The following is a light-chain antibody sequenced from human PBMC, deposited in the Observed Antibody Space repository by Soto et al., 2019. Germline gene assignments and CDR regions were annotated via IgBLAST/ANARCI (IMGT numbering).Light chain of an antibody. CDR2: SDT. Sequence: QSVLTQPPSASGTPGQSVTISCSGSNSNIGGHPVSWYQHLPRTAPKLLIHSDTQRPSGVPDRFSGSKSGTSASLAIGGLQSEEEAAYFCAAWYDSRDAPVFGGGTKLTVL. V-gene: IGLV1-44*01. CDR3: AAWYDSRDAPV. J-gene: IGLJ3*02. CDR1: NSNIGGHP.